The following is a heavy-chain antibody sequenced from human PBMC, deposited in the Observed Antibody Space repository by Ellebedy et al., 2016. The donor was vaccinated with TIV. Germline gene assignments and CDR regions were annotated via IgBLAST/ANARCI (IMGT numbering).Heavy chain of an antibody. CDR3: VRALKYCGGDCTYKFDF. V-gene: IGHV2-26*01. CDR1: GFSLSNIIMG. J-gene: IGHJ4*02. CDR2: IFSNDEE. Sequence: SGPTLVKPKETLTLTCTVPGFSLSNIIMGVSWIRQPPGKALEWLAHIFSNDEESYSTSLEARLSISKDTAKSQVVLTVANMDPVDTAPNYCVRALKYCGGDCTYKFDFWGQGALVTVSS. D-gene: IGHD2-21*02.